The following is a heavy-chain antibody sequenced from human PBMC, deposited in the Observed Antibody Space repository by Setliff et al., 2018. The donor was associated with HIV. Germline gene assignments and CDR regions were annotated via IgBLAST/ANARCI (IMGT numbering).Heavy chain of an antibody. D-gene: IGHD3-10*01. CDR2: ISWDGDST. CDR3: AKDTGLYGWGSLNAFDM. Sequence: GGSLRLSCAASGFTFSSHSMNWVRQAPGKGLEWVSSISWDGDSTYYADSIKGRFTISRDNSKNSLYLQMNSLRAEDTALYYCAKDTGLYGWGSLNAFDMWGQGTTVTVSS. CDR1: GFTFSSHS. V-gene: IGHV3-43D*03. J-gene: IGHJ3*02.